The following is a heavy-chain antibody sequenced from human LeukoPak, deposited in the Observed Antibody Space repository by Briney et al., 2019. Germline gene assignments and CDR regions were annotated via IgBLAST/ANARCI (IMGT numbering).Heavy chain of an antibody. CDR1: GGSLCSYY. CDR3: ARHELVGATTYFDY. CDR2: IYYSGST. V-gene: IGHV4-59*08. J-gene: IGHJ4*02. Sequence: PSETLSLTCAVSGGSLCSYYCSWIRQPPGPGLEWIGYIYYSGSTNYNPSLKSRVTISVDTSKNQFSLKLSSVTAADTAVYYCARHELVGATTYFDYWGQGTLVTVSS. D-gene: IGHD1-26*01.